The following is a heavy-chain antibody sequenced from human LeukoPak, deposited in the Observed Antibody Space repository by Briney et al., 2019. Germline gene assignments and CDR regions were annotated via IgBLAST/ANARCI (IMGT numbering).Heavy chain of an antibody. V-gene: IGHV3-23*01. CDR3: VTFYCSGGSCYYPPYYYYGMDV. D-gene: IGHD2-15*01. CDR1: GFTFSSDA. Sequence: GGSLRLSCAASGFTFSSDAMSWVRQAPGKGLEWVSGISGSGGSTYYADSVKGRFTISRDNSKNTLYLQMNSLRAEDTAVYYCVTFYCSGGSCYYPPYYYYGMDVWGQGTTVTVSS. J-gene: IGHJ6*02. CDR2: ISGSGGST.